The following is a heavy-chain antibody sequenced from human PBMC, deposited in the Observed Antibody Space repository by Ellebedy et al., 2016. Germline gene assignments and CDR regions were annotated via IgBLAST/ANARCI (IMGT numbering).Heavy chain of an antibody. CDR3: ARTGGVSFGERPIDY. D-gene: IGHD3-10*01. CDR2: IYYTGTT. V-gene: IGHV4-59*01. J-gene: IGHJ4*02. Sequence: SETLSLTCIVSGGSISRYYWSWIRQPPGRGLEWVGNIYYTGTTNYNPSLQSRVTISLDTSKNQFSLRLASVPAADTAVYYCARTGGVSFGERPIDYWGQGTLVTVSS. CDR1: GGSISRYY.